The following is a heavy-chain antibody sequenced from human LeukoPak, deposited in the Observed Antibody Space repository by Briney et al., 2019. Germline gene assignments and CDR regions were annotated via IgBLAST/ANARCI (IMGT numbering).Heavy chain of an antibody. Sequence: TGGSLRLSCVVSGFTFSSYGMHWVRQAPGKGLEWVAVIWYDGSKEYYIDSVKGRFTISRDNSKNTLYLQMNSLRAEDTAVYYCARGSGYYPLFDYWGQGTLVTVSS. CDR1: GFTFSSYG. V-gene: IGHV3-33*01. CDR2: IWYDGSKE. CDR3: ARGSGYYPLFDY. D-gene: IGHD3-22*01. J-gene: IGHJ4*02.